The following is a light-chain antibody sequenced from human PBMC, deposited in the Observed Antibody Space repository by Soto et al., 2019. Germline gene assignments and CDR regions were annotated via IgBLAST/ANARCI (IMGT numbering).Light chain of an antibody. V-gene: IGLV1-40*01. CDR3: QFYDSRLSGYV. CDR2: SNR. J-gene: IGLJ1*01. CDR1: GSNIGAGYD. Sequence: SVLTQLPSVSGAPGQRVTISCPGSGSNIGAGYDVHWYQHLPGTAPKLIIYSNRNRPSGVPDRFSGSKSGTSASLAITGLQAEDEADYYCQFYDSRLSGYVFGTGTKVTVL.